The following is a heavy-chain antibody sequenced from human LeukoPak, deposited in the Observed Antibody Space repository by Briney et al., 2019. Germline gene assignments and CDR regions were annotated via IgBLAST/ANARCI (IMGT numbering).Heavy chain of an antibody. CDR1: GFTVSSNY. J-gene: IGHJ4*02. CDR3: ATDSSGARRDY. CDR2: IYSGGST. D-gene: IGHD3-22*01. Sequence: AGGSLRLSCAASGFTVSSNYMSWVRQAPGKGLEWVSVIYSGGSTYYADSVKGRFTISRDNSKNTLYLQMNSLRAEDTAVYYCATDSSGARRDYWGQGTLVTVSS. V-gene: IGHV3-66*01.